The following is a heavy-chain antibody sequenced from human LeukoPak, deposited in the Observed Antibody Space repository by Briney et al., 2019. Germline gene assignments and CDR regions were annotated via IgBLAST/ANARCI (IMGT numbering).Heavy chain of an antibody. CDR3: ARDPYSSSWSYGMDV. CDR2: IKQDGSEK. J-gene: IGHJ6*02. Sequence: GGSLSLSCTASGFTFSDYLMSWVRQTPEKGLEWVANIKQDGSEKVYLDSVKGRFTISRDNAQTSLYLHMNSLRAEDTAVYYCARDPYSSSWSYGMDVWGRGTTVTVSS. CDR1: GFTFSDYL. D-gene: IGHD6-13*01. V-gene: IGHV3-7*05.